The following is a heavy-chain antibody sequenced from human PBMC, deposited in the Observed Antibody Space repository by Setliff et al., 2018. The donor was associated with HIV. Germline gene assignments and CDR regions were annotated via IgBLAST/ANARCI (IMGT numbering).Heavy chain of an antibody. CDR1: GGSISSSSYY. D-gene: IGHD2-15*01. Sequence: SETLSLTCTVSGGSISSSSYYWGWIRQPPGKGPEWIGSLYYRGTTYYNPSLKSRITLSVDKSKNVFSLKLKSVTAADTAVYYCARHKTHEYGGNTIYFDSWGQGTLVTVSS. V-gene: IGHV4-39*01. CDR2: LYYRGTT. CDR3: ARHKTHEYGGNTIYFDS. J-gene: IGHJ4*02.